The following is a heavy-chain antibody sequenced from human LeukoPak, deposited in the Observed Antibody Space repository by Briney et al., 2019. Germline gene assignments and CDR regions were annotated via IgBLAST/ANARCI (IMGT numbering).Heavy chain of an antibody. Sequence: SETLSLTCTVSGGSISSSSYYWGWIRQPPGKGLEWIGSIHYSGSTNYNPSLKSRVTISVDTSKNQFSLKLSSVTAADTAVYYCATSRGTYYFDYWGQGTLATVSS. CDR3: ATSRGTYYFDY. D-gene: IGHD2-2*01. CDR1: GGSISSSSYY. V-gene: IGHV4-39*07. CDR2: IHYSGST. J-gene: IGHJ4*02.